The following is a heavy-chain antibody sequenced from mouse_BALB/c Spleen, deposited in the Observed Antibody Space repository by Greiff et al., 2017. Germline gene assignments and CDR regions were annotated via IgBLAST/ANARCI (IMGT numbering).Heavy chain of an antibody. CDR1: GFSLTSYG. D-gene: IGHD1-1*01. CDR3: ARKGYYGSWFAY. Sequence: VQLVESGPGLVAPSQSLSITCTVSGFSLTSYGVHWVRQPPGKGLEWLGVIWAGGSTNYNSALMSRLSISKDNSKSQVFLKMNSLQTDDTAMYYCARKGYYGSWFAYWGQGTLVTVSA. CDR2: IWAGGST. J-gene: IGHJ3*01. V-gene: IGHV2-9*02.